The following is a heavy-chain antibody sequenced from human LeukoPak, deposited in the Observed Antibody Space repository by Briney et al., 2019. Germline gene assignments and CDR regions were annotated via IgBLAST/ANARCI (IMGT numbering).Heavy chain of an antibody. CDR3: ARGGYYGSGSYSY. V-gene: IGHV4-38-2*02. Sequence: SETLSLTCTVSGYSISSGYFWGWIRQPPGKGLEWIGSINHSGTTYYKSSLKSRVTISVDMSKNQFSLKLSSVTAADTAVYYCARGGYYGSGSYSYWGQGTLVTVSS. J-gene: IGHJ4*02. D-gene: IGHD3-10*01. CDR1: GYSISSGYF. CDR2: INHSGTT.